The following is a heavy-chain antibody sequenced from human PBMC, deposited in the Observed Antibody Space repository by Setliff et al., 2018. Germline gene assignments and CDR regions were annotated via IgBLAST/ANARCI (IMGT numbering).Heavy chain of an antibody. D-gene: IGHD3-22*01. CDR3: AKAYSITMIVVVYTAFDI. V-gene: IGHV3-23*01. CDR2: ISGSGGST. CDR1: GFTFTNYA. J-gene: IGHJ3*02. Sequence: GGSLRLSCAASGFTFTNYAMSWVRQAPGKGLEWVSAISGSGGSTHYADSVKGRFTISRDNSKNTLYLQMNSLRAEDTAVYYCAKAYSITMIVVVYTAFDIWGQGTMVTVSS.